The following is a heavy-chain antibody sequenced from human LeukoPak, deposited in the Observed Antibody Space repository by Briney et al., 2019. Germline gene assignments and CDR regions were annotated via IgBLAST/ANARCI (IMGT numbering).Heavy chain of an antibody. J-gene: IGHJ4*02. CDR1: DGSVSSSGYY. Sequence: PSETLSLTCSVSDGSVSSSGYYWGWIRQPPGKGLEWIGSIYYSGSTYYTPSLKGRVTISVDTSKNQFSLKLSSVTTADTAVYYCARAGGTPASFDYWGQGTLVTVSS. CDR2: IYYSGST. CDR3: ARAGGTPASFDY. V-gene: IGHV4-39*07. D-gene: IGHD2-2*01.